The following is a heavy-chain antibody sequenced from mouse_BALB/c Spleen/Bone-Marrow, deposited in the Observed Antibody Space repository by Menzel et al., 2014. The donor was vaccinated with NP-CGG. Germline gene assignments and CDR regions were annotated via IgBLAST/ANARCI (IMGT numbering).Heavy chain of an antibody. D-gene: IGHD2-14*01. Sequence: EVQRVESGPELVKPGASVKMSCKASGYTFTDYYMDWVKQSHGESFEWIGRVNPYNGGTSYNQKFKGKATLTVDKSSNTAYMELNSLTSEDSAVYYCARAYYRYEDLGFAYWGQGTLVTVSA. CDR2: VNPYNGGT. V-gene: IGHV1-19*01. J-gene: IGHJ3*01. CDR3: ARAYYRYEDLGFAY. CDR1: GYTFTDYY.